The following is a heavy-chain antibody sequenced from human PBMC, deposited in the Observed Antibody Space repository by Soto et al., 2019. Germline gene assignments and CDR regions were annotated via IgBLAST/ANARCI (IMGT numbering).Heavy chain of an antibody. CDR1: GGSIRSYY. D-gene: IGHD4-17*01. Sequence: SETLSLTCTVSGGSIRSYYWSWIRQPPGKGLEWIGYIYYSGSTNYNPSLKSRVTISVDRSKNQFSLKLSSVTAADTAVYYCARAHYGDYGYGMDVWGQGTSVTVSS. V-gene: IGHV4-59*12. CDR3: ARAHYGDYGYGMDV. J-gene: IGHJ6*02. CDR2: IYYSGST.